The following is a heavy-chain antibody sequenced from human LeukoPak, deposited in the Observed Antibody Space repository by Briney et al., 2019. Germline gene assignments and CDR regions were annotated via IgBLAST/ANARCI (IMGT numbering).Heavy chain of an antibody. J-gene: IGHJ4*02. V-gene: IGHV3-33*01. CDR2: IWYDGSNK. D-gene: IGHD1-20*01. CDR1: GFTFSSYG. CDR3: ARDFGLTGKVDY. Sequence: PGGSLRLSCAASGFTFSSYGMHWARQAPGKGLEWVAVIWYDGSNKYYADSVKGRFTISRDNSKNTLYLQMNSLRAEDTAVYYCARDFGLTGKVDYWGQGTLVSVSS.